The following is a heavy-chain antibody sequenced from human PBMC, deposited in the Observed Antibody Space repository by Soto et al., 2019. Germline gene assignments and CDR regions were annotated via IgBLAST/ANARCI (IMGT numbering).Heavy chain of an antibody. Sequence: PSETLSLTCTVSGGSISSGDYYWSWIRQPPGKGLEWIGYIYYSGSTYYNPSLKSRVTISVDTSKNQFSLKLSSVTAADTAVYYCARDVGRPGYGSGIPCAFDPWGQGTLVTVSS. V-gene: IGHV4-30-4*01. D-gene: IGHD3-10*01. CDR3: ARDVGRPGYGSGIPCAFDP. CDR2: IYYSGST. J-gene: IGHJ5*02. CDR1: GGSISSGDYY.